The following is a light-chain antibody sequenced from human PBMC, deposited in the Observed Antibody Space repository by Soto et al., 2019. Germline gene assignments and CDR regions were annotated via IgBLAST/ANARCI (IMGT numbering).Light chain of an antibody. CDR3: QHYSSFSPWA. CDR1: QSVGTL. J-gene: IGKJ1*01. V-gene: IGKV1-5*01. CDR2: DAS. Sequence: DIQMTQSPSTLSASGGDRVTVTCRSSQSVGTLLAWYQQKPGRAPNLLIYDASTLASAGPSRFSVSGSGPEFTLTISRLQSDDVATYYCQHYSSFSPWAFGQGTKVEIK.